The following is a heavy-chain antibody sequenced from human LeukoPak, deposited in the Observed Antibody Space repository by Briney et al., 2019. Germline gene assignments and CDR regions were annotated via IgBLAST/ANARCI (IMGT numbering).Heavy chain of an antibody. CDR2: IYSTGTT. J-gene: IGHJ5*02. Sequence: SETLSLTCTVSGGSMNQYYWSWIRQPAGKGLEWIGRIYSTGTTYYKPSLKSRVTMSVDTSHNQFSLKLSSVTAADTAVYYCALQPARRLSWFDPWGQGTLVTVSS. CDR1: GGSMNQYY. V-gene: IGHV4-4*07. CDR3: ALQPARRLSWFDP. D-gene: IGHD2-2*01.